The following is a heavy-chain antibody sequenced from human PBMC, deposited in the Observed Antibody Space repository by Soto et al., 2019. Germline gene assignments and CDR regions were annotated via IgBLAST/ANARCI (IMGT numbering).Heavy chain of an antibody. J-gene: IGHJ6*03. CDR3: ARDVEHDPPDPYCSGGSCYFHYYYYMDV. D-gene: IGHD2-15*01. CDR1: GFTFSSYS. V-gene: IGHV3-48*01. CDR2: ISSSSSTI. Sequence: GGSLRLSCAASGFTFSSYSMNWVRQAPGKGLEWVSYISSSSSTIYYADSVKGRFTISRDNAKNSLYLQMNSLRAEDTAVYYCARDVEHDPPDPYCSGGSCYFHYYYYMDVWGKGTTVTVSS.